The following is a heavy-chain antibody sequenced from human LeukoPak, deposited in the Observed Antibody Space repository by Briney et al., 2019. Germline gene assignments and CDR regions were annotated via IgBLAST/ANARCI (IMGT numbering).Heavy chain of an antibody. CDR1: GGSISSGDYY. V-gene: IGHV4-30-4*01. CDR3: AREQGGVATIIDY. D-gene: IGHD5-12*01. CDR2: IYYSGST. J-gene: IGHJ4*02. Sequence: PSQTLSLTCTVSGGSISSGDYYWSWIRQPPGKGLEWIGYIYYSGSTYYNPSLKSRVTISVDTSKNQFSLKLSSVTAADTAVYYCAREQGGVATIIDYWGQGTLVTVSS.